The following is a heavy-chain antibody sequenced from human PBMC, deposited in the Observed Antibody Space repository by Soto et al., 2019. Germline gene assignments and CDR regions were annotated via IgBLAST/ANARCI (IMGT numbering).Heavy chain of an antibody. V-gene: IGHV4-31*03. J-gene: IGHJ4*02. CDR3: ARAPETPPIFGVVRPYFFDF. CDR1: GGSISSGGSY. Sequence: QVQLQESGPGLVKSSQTLSLTCTVSGGSISSGGSYWSWIRQRPGKGLEWIGYIFYSDSFYYTPSLKGRVVILADTSKNQFTLKLSSVTVADTAVYYCARAPETPPIFGVVRPYFFDFWGQGTLVTVSS. CDR2: IFYSDSF. D-gene: IGHD3-3*01.